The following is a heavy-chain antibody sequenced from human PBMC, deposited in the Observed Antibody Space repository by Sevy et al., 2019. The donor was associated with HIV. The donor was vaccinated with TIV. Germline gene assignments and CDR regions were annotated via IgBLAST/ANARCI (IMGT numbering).Heavy chain of an antibody. Sequence: GGSLRLSCAASGFTFSNYAMTWVRQAPGKGLEWVSAISGTGGSTYYADSVKGRFTTSRDNSKNKLYLQMNSLTVEDTAVYYCKMPKDIVVLAAALRGDHWGHRTLVAVTS. J-gene: IGHJ4*01. CDR3: KMPKDIVVLAAALRGDH. CDR2: ISGTGGST. D-gene: IGHD2-15*01. V-gene: IGHV3-23*01. CDR1: GFTFSNYA.